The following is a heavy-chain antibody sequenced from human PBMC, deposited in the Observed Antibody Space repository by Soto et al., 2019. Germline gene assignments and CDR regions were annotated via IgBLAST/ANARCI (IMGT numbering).Heavy chain of an antibody. CDR3: AKARCSTSNCYVPDY. J-gene: IGHJ4*02. Sequence: GGSLRLSCAASRFTFSTYGMHWVRQAPGKGLEWVSTINGGGGSPSYADSVQGRFTISRDNPKDTLYLQLNSLTVDDTATYYCAKARCSTSNCYVPDYWGQGAPVTVSS. CDR2: INGGGGSP. V-gene: IGHV3-23*01. D-gene: IGHD2-2*01. CDR1: RFTFSTYG.